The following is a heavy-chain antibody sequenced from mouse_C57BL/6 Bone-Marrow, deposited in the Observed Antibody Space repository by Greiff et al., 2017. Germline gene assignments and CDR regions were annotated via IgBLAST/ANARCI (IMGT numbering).Heavy chain of an antibody. CDR3: AIDYDVNYYAMDY. D-gene: IGHD2-4*01. J-gene: IGHJ4*01. CDR2: LDPSVSYT. Sequence: WVKQRPGQGLEWIGVLDPSVSYTTYNQKFKGKATLTVDTSSSTAYMQLSCLTSEGSAVYDCAIDYDVNYYAMDYGGQGTSVTVSS. V-gene: IGHV1-50*01.